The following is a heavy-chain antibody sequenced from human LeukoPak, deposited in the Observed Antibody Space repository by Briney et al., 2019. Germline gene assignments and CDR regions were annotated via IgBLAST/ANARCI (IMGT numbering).Heavy chain of an antibody. V-gene: IGHV1-69*05. CDR2: IIPIFGTA. Sequence: SVKVSCKASGGTFSSYAISLVRQAPGRGLEWMGRIIPIFGTANYAQKFQGRVTITTDESTSTAYMELSSLRSEDTAVYYCARSHRITMIVVGQTNAFDIWGQGTMVTVSS. CDR3: ARSHRITMIVVGQTNAFDI. CDR1: GGTFSSYA. D-gene: IGHD3-22*01. J-gene: IGHJ3*02.